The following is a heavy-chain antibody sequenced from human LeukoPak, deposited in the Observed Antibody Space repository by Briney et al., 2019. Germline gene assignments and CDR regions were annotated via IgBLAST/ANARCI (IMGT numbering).Heavy chain of an antibody. J-gene: IGHJ4*02. CDR2: FDPENGET. CDR1: GYTLTELS. Sequence: ASVKVSCKVSGYTLTELSMNWVRQTPGKGLEWMGGFDPENGETIYAQKFQGRVTMTEDTSTDTTYMDLSSLRSGDTAIYYCATDDFDYWGQGTLVTVSS. CDR3: ATDDFDY. V-gene: IGHV1-24*01.